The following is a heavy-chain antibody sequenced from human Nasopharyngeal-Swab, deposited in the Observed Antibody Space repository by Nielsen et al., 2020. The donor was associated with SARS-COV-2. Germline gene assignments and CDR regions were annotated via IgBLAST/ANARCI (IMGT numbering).Heavy chain of an antibody. CDR1: GGSISSTSYY. Sequence: SETLSLTCTVSGGSISSTSYYWGWIRQPPGKGLQWLGIIYYRGSTYYNPALKSRVTISVDTSKYQFFLKLNSVTAADTAVYYCAKSRIDMIVVALFDYWGQGTLVTVSS. J-gene: IGHJ4*02. CDR2: IYYRGST. V-gene: IGHV4-39*01. D-gene: IGHD3-22*01. CDR3: AKSRIDMIVVALFDY.